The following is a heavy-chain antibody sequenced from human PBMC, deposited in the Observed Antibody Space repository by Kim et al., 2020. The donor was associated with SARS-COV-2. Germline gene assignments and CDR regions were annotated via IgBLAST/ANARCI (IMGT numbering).Heavy chain of an antibody. CDR1: GGSISSSSYY. J-gene: IGHJ6*02. V-gene: IGHV4-39*01. CDR2: IYYSGST. CDR3: ARHTRGYCSSTSCYWSVNYYYYGMDV. D-gene: IGHD2-2*01. Sequence: SETLSLTCTVSGGSISSSSYYWGWIRQPPGKGLEWIGSIYYSGSTYYNPSLKSRVTISVDTSKNQFSLKLSSVTAADTAVYYCARHTRGYCSSTSCYWSVNYYYYGMDVWGQGTTVIVSS.